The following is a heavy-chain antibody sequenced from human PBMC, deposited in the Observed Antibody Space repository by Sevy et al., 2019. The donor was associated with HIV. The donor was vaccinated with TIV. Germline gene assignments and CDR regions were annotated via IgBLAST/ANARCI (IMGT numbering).Heavy chain of an antibody. Sequence: GGSLRLSCAASGFTFSSYSMNWVRQAPGKGLEWVSSISSSSSYIYYAESVKGRFTISRDNAKNSLYLQMNSLGAEDTAVYYCARASRAYSSSWYWSVYYYGMDVWGQGTTVTVSS. D-gene: IGHD6-13*01. CDR2: ISSSSSYI. J-gene: IGHJ6*02. CDR3: ARASRAYSSSWYWSVYYYGMDV. CDR1: GFTFSSYS. V-gene: IGHV3-21*01.